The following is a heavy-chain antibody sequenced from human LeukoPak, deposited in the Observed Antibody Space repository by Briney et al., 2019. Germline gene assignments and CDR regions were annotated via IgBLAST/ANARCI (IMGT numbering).Heavy chain of an antibody. CDR1: GYLFTTYW. V-gene: IGHV5-51*01. D-gene: IGHD4-17*01. J-gene: IGHJ4*02. Sequence: RGESLKISCQGSGYLFTTYWIAWVRQMPGKGLEWMGIIYPGDSDPRYSPSFQGRVTISADKSISTAYLQWSSLKASDTAMYFCARQGGYGDYAMDYWGQGTLVTASS. CDR2: IYPGDSDP. CDR3: ARQGGYGDYAMDY.